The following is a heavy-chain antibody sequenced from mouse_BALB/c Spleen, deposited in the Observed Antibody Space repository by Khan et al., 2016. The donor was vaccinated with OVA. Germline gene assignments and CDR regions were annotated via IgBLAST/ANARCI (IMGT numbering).Heavy chain of an antibody. D-gene: IGHD2-10*02. V-gene: IGHV3-2*02. CDR2: ISYSGST. Sequence: EVQLQESGPGLVKPSQSLSLTCTVTGYSITSDYAWYWIRQFPGNKLEWMGYISYSGSTSYNPSLKSRISITRDTSKNQFFLQLNSVTTEDTATYYCARSKYGNYVGFAYWGQGTLVTVSA. CDR1: GYSITSDYA. CDR3: ARSKYGNYVGFAY. J-gene: IGHJ3*01.